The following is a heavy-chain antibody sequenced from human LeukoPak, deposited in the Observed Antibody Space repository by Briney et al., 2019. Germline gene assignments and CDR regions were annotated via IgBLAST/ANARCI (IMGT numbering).Heavy chain of an antibody. D-gene: IGHD3-10*01. CDR1: GYTFTSYG. Sequence: ASVEVSCKASGYTFTSYGISWVRQAPGQGLEWMGWISANDGNTDYPQKLRGRVTMTTDTSTSTAYMELRSLRSDDTAVYYCARESHVTREDYWGQGTLVTVSS. CDR2: ISANDGNT. V-gene: IGHV1-18*01. CDR3: ARESHVTREDY. J-gene: IGHJ4*02.